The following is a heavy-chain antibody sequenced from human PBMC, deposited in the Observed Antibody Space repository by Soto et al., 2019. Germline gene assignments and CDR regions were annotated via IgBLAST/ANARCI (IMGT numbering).Heavy chain of an antibody. CDR1: GFTFSSYA. J-gene: IGHJ6*02. D-gene: IGHD4-17*01. Sequence: GGSLRLSCAASGFTFSSYAMSWVRQAPGKGLEWVSAISGSGGSTYYADSVKGRFTISRDNSKNTLYLQMNSPRAEDTAVYYCANPTSQTDYGGLNYYYYGMDVWGQGTTVTVSS. V-gene: IGHV3-23*01. CDR2: ISGSGGST. CDR3: ANPTSQTDYGGLNYYYYGMDV.